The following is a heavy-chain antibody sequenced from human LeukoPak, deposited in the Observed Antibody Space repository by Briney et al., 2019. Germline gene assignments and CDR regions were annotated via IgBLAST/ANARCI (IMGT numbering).Heavy chain of an antibody. CDR2: IYYSGST. J-gene: IGHJ4*02. CDR1: GGSISSGNYY. Sequence: SETLSLTCTVSGGSISSGNYYWSWIRQSPGKGLEWIEYIYYSGSTHYNPSLKSRISISKDASKNQFSLKLTSVTAADTAVYFCARGFSYWGQGTLVTVSS. D-gene: IGHD3-3*01. V-gene: IGHV4-30-4*01. CDR3: ARGFSY.